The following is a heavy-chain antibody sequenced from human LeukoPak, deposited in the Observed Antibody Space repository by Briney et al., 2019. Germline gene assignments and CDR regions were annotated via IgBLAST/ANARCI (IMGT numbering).Heavy chain of an antibody. J-gene: IGHJ4*02. CDR3: ARHPRDDYNPYYFDY. D-gene: IGHD5-24*01. V-gene: IGHV4-61*05. Sequence: PSETLSLTCTVSGGSISSSSYYWSWIRQPPGKGLEWIGYIYYSGSTNYNPSLKSRVTISVDTSKNQFSLKLTSVTAADTAVYYCARHPRDDYNPYYFDYWGQGTLVTVSS. CDR1: GGSISSSSYY. CDR2: IYYSGST.